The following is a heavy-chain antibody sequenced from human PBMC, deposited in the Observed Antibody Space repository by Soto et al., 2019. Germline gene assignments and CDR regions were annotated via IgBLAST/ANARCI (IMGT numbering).Heavy chain of an antibody. CDR2: ILPISETT. Sequence: QVQLVQSGAEVKKPGSSVKVSCKASGGTFSSYAISWVRQAPGQGLEWMGGILPISETTNYAQKFQGRVTITADESKSPAYTGLRSLRSEDTAVYYCARSQGSSTSLEIYYSYYYGMDVWGQGNTVTVSS. CDR1: GGTFSSYA. D-gene: IGHD2-2*01. V-gene: IGHV1-69*01. J-gene: IGHJ6*02. CDR3: ARSQGSSTSLEIYYSYYYGMDV.